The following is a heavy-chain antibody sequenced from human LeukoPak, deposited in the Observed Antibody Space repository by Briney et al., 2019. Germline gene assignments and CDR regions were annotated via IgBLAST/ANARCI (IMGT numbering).Heavy chain of an antibody. D-gene: IGHD4-23*01. CDR3: ARESLPYGGNSFGHYYGMDV. J-gene: IGHJ6*02. Sequence: ASVTVSCKASEGTFSSYAISWVRQAPGQGLEWMGQIIPMLGTASYAQRFQGRVTLTADESTSTAYMELSNLRSEDTAVYYCARESLPYGGNSFGHYYGMDVWGQGTTVTVSS. V-gene: IGHV1-69*13. CDR2: IIPMLGTA. CDR1: EGTFSSYA.